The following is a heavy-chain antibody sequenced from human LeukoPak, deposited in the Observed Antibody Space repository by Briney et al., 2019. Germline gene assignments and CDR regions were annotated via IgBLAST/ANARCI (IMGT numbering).Heavy chain of an antibody. V-gene: IGHV4-61*02. CDR2: IYTSGST. Sequence: SETLSLTCIVPGGSISSGSYYWSWIRQPAGKGLEWIGRIYTSGSTNYNPSLKSRVTISADTSKNQFSLNLSSVTAADAAVYYCARRSSSWSFDYWGQGTLVTVSS. D-gene: IGHD6-13*01. J-gene: IGHJ4*02. CDR1: GGSISSGSYY. CDR3: ARRSSSWSFDY.